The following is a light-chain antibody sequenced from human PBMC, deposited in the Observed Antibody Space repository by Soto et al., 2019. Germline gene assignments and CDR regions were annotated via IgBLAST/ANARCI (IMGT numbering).Light chain of an antibody. CDR1: QSVSSN. J-gene: IGKJ2*01. V-gene: IGKV3-15*01. Sequence: EIVMTQSPATLSVSPGERATLSCRASQSVSSNLAWYQQKPGQAPRRLIYSASTRATGIPARFSGSGSGTEFTLTISSLQSEDFEVYYCQQYTTFGQGTKLEIK. CDR3: QQYTT. CDR2: SAS.